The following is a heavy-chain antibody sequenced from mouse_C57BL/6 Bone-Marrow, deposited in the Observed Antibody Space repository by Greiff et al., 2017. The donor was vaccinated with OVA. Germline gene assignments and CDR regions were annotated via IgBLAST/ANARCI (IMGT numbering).Heavy chain of an antibody. CDR2: IYPGSGST. Sequence: VQLQQPGAELVKPGASVKMSCKASGYTFTSYWITWVKQRPGQGLEWIGDIYPGSGSTNYNEKFKSKATLTVDKSSSTAYMQLSSLTSEDSAVYYCARGGVAWFAYWGQGTLVTVSA. J-gene: IGHJ3*01. V-gene: IGHV1-55*01. CDR3: ARGGVAWFAY. D-gene: IGHD1-1*02. CDR1: GYTFTSYW.